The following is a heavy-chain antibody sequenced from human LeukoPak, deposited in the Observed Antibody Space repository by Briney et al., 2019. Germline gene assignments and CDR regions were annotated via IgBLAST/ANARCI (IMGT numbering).Heavy chain of an antibody. V-gene: IGHV3-23*01. D-gene: IGHD6-19*01. CDR3: AKDLESSGWYGD. Sequence: QPGASLRLSCAASGFTFSSYAMSWVRQAPGKGLDWVSAISGSGGSTYYADSVKGRFTISRDNTKTTLYLQMNSLRAEDTAVYYCAKDLESSGWYGDWGQGTLVTVSS. CDR1: GFTFSSYA. J-gene: IGHJ4*02. CDR2: ISGSGGST.